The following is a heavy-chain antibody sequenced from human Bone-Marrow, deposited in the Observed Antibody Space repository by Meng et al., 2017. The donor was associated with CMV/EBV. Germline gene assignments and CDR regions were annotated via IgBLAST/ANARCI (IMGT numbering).Heavy chain of an antibody. J-gene: IGHJ5*02. CDR1: GGSVSDDY. CDR3: ARGEGIVATTNNWFHP. Sequence: SETLSLTCTVSGGSVSDDYWSWIRQPPGKGLEWIGYFYYSGNTNYNPSLKSRITISVDTSKNQFSLKLTSVTAADTAIYYCARGEGIVATTNNWFHPWGQGTLVTVSS. CDR2: FYYSGNT. V-gene: IGHV4-59*02. D-gene: IGHD5-12*01.